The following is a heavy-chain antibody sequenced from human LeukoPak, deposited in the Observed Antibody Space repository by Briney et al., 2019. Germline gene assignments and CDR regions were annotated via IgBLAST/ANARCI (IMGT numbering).Heavy chain of an antibody. V-gene: IGHV3-49*03. J-gene: IGHJ4*02. D-gene: IGHD6-19*01. CDR1: GFTFSSYV. CDR2: IRSKTYGGTT. CDR3: TRDRDGSGWYYFDY. Sequence: GGSLRLSCAASGFTFSSYVMHWFRQAPGKGLEWVGFIRSKTYGGTTDYAASVKGRFTISRDDSKTIAYLQMNSLKTEDTAFYYCTRDRDGSGWYYFDYWGQGTLVTVSS.